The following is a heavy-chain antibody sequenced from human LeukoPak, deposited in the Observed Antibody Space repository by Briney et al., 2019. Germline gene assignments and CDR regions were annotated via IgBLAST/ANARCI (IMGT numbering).Heavy chain of an antibody. CDR3: ARDSYDFWSGYGYYYYGMDV. CDR1: GYTFTGYY. D-gene: IGHD3-3*01. Sequence: ASVKVSCKASGYTFTGYYMHWVRQAPGQGLVWMGRINPNSGGTNYAQKFQGRVTMTRDTSISTAYMELSRLRSDDTAVYYCARDSYDFWSGYGYYYYGMDVWGQGTTVTVSS. CDR2: INPNSGGT. J-gene: IGHJ6*02. V-gene: IGHV1-2*06.